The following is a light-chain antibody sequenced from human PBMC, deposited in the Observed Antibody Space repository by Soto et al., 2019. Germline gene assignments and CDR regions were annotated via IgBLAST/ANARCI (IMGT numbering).Light chain of an antibody. CDR3: QKYDRAPWT. Sequence: DMQMTQSPPSLSASVGDTVAITCRASQGISYHLAWYQQKPGKAPKLLIYAASTLQSGVPSRFSGSGSGTDFTLTISSLQPEDGATYYCQKYDRAPWTFGRGTKVEI. CDR1: QGISYH. V-gene: IGKV1-27*01. CDR2: AAS. J-gene: IGKJ1*01.